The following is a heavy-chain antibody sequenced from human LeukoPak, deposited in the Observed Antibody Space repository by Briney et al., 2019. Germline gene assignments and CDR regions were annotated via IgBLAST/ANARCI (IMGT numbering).Heavy chain of an antibody. CDR1: GYTFTVYY. Sequence: ASVKVSFKASGYTFTVYYMHWVRQAPGQGLEWMGWINPNSGGTNYAQKFQGRVTMTRDTSISTAYMELSRLRSDDTAVYYCARGGQTYYYDSSGYPFAFDIWGQGTMVTVSS. D-gene: IGHD3-22*01. CDR2: INPNSGGT. CDR3: ARGGQTYYYDSSGYPFAFDI. J-gene: IGHJ3*02. V-gene: IGHV1-2*02.